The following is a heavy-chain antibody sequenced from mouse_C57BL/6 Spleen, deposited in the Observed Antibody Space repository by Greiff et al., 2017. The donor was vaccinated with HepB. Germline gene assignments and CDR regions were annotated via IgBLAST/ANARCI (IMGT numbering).Heavy chain of an antibody. D-gene: IGHD2-3*01. J-gene: IGHJ4*01. CDR2: INPSSGYT. CDR1: GYTFTSYW. V-gene: IGHV1-7*01. Sequence: VQLQQSGAELAKPGASVKLSCKASGYTFTSYWMHWVKQRPGQGLEWIGYINPSSGYTKYNQKFKDKATLTADKSSRTAYMQLSSLTYEDSAVYYCARDGYYDAMDYWGQGTSVTVSS. CDR3: ARDGYYDAMDY.